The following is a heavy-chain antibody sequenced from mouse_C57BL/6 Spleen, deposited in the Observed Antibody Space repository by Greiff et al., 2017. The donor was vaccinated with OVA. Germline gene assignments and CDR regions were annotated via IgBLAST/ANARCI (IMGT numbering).Heavy chain of an antibody. CDR1: GYTFTDYY. CDR2: INPNNGGT. Sequence: VQLQQSGPELVKPGASVKISCKASGYTFTDYYMNWVKQSHGKSLEWIGDINPNNGGTSYNQKFKGKATLTVDKSSSTAYMELRSLTSEDSAVYYCAREGGANWDYWGQGTTLTVSS. CDR3: AREGGANWDY. V-gene: IGHV1-26*01. D-gene: IGHD4-1*01. J-gene: IGHJ2*01.